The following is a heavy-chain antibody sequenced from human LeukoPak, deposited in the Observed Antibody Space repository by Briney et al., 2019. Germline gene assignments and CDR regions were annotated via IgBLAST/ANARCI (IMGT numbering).Heavy chain of an antibody. CDR1: GGSFSGYY. J-gene: IGHJ4*02. CDR2: INHSGGT. D-gene: IGHD6-6*01. Sequence: PSETLSLTCAVYGGSFSGYYWSWIRQPPGKGLEWIGEINHSGGTNYNPSLKSRVTISVDTPKNQFSLKLSSVTAADTAVYYCARGEYSSSARYFDYWGQGTLVTVSS. V-gene: IGHV4-34*01. CDR3: ARGEYSSSARYFDY.